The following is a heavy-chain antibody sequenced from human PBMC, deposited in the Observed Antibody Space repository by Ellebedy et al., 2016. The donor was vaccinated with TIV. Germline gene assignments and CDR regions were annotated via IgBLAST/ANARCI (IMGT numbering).Heavy chain of an antibody. Sequence: PGGSLRLSCAASGFTFSEFSMHWVRQAPGKGLEWVAVISYDGNNKYYGDSVAGRFSISRDNSKNMLYLQMSSLRAEDTALYYCAKRLAYHTTPRDAMDVWGQGTRVTVSS. D-gene: IGHD1-1*01. V-gene: IGHV3-30*18. CDR1: GFTFSEFS. CDR3: AKRLAYHTTPRDAMDV. J-gene: IGHJ6*01. CDR2: ISYDGNNK.